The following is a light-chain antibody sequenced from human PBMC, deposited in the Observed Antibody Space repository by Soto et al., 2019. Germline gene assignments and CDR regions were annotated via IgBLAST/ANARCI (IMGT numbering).Light chain of an antibody. CDR1: QGIGGW. J-gene: IGKJ4*01. CDR2: AAS. CDR3: QEGNSFPLT. V-gene: IGKV1-12*01. Sequence: DIPMTQSPSSVSASVGDRVTITCRASQGIGGWLAWYQQKSGKAPKLLIYAASSLQSVDTSRFRSSRNRTDINLTIRNLQPEDFETYFCQEGNSFPLTFGGWTKVEIK.